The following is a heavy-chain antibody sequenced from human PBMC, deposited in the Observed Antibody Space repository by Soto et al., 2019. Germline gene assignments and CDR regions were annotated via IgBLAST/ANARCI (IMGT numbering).Heavy chain of an antibody. CDR2: IIPIFGTA. V-gene: IGHV1-69*13. J-gene: IGHJ4*02. Sequence: SVKVSCKASGGTFSSYAISWVRQAPGQGLEWMGGIIPIFGTANYAQKFQGRVTITADESTSTAYMELSSLRSEDTAVYYCARDPENSPRRVGYFDYWGQGTPGTGS. D-gene: IGHD2-15*01. CDR1: GGTFSSYA. CDR3: ARDPENSPRRVGYFDY.